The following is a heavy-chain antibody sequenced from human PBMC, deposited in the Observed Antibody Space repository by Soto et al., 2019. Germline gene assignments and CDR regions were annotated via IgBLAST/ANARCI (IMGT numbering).Heavy chain of an antibody. CDR1: GGTFSTYA. V-gene: IGHV1-69*13. J-gene: IGHJ3*02. CDR3: AREIFGVIISGGRDAFDI. Sequence: GASVKVSCKASGGTFSTYAIIWVRQAPGQGLEWMGGIIPIFGTAKYAQKFQGRVTITADESTSTAYMELSSLRSEDTAVYYCAREIFGVIISGGRDAFDIWGQGTMVTVSS. CDR2: IIPIFGTA. D-gene: IGHD3-3*01.